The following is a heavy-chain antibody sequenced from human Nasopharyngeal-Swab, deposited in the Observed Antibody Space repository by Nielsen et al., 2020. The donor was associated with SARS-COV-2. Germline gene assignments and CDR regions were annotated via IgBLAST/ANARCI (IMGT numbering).Heavy chain of an antibody. CDR2: ISSSSSYI. V-gene: IGHV3-21*01. D-gene: IGHD3-3*01. CDR3: ARDGLDYDFWSAYFMDV. J-gene: IGHJ6*02. Sequence: GGSLRLSCAASGFTFNNYNFNWVRQAPGKGLEWVSSISSSSSYIYYADSVKGRFTISRDNAKNSLYLQMNNLRAEDTAVYYCARDGLDYDFWSAYFMDVWDQGTTVTVSS. CDR1: GFTFNNYN.